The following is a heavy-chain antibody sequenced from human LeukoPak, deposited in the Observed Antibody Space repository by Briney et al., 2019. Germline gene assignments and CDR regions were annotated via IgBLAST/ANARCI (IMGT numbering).Heavy chain of an antibody. CDR2: ISAYNGNT. Sequence: ASVKVSCKASGYTFNNYGISWVRQAPGQGLEWMGWISAYNGNTNYAQNLQGRVTMTTDTSTSTAYMELSSLRSEDTAVYYCARGYYYDSSGYPDYWGQGTLVTVSS. D-gene: IGHD3-22*01. V-gene: IGHV1-18*01. J-gene: IGHJ4*02. CDR1: GYTFNNYG. CDR3: ARGYYYDSSGYPDY.